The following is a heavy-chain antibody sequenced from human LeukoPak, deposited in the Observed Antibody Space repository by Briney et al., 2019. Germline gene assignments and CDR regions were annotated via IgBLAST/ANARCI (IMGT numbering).Heavy chain of an antibody. Sequence: QPGGSLRLSCAASGFTFSSYEMNWVRQAPGKGLEWVSYISSSGSTIYYADSVKGRFTISRDNAKNSLYLQMNSLRAEDTAVYYCARGLRSEWDYYYSYMDVWGKGTTVTVSS. V-gene: IGHV3-48*03. D-gene: IGHD1-26*01. CDR3: ARGLRSEWDYYYSYMDV. J-gene: IGHJ6*03. CDR1: GFTFSSYE. CDR2: ISSSGSTI.